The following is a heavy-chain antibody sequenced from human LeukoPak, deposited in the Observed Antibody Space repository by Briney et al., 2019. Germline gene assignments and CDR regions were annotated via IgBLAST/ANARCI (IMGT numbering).Heavy chain of an antibody. J-gene: IGHJ4*02. Sequence: GGSLRLSCAASGFAFSSYAMSWVRQAPGKGLEWVSTISDSGDRIHYADPVKGRLTISRDNSKNTLYLQMNSLRAEDTAVYYCAKVGFSEMEWLLYSDHWGQGTLVTVSS. CDR2: ISDSGDRI. V-gene: IGHV3-23*01. D-gene: IGHD3-3*01. CDR3: AKVGFSEMEWLLYSDH. CDR1: GFAFSSYA.